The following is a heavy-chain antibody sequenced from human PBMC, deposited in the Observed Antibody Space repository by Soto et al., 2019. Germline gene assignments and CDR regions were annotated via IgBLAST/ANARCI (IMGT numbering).Heavy chain of an antibody. V-gene: IGHV4-59*08. Sequence: QVQLQESGPGLVKPSETLSLTCTVSGGSISSYYWSWIRQPPGKGLKWIGYIYYSGSTNYNPSLKSRVTRSVDTSKNQFSLRLTSVTAADTAVYYCARLRGERAFDIWGQGTMVTVSS. CDR3: ARLRGERAFDI. J-gene: IGHJ3*02. CDR2: IYYSGST. D-gene: IGHD1-1*01. CDR1: GGSISSYY.